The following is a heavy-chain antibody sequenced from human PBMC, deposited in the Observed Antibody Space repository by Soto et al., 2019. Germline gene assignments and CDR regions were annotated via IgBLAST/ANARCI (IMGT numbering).Heavy chain of an antibody. V-gene: IGHV4-61*05. Sequence: SETLSLTCTVSGGSISSSSYYWGWIRQPPGKGLEWIGYIYYSGSTNYNPSLKSRVTISVDTSKNQFSLKLSSVTAADTAVYYCATIGGRYGRLVDYWGQGTLVTVSS. D-gene: IGHD5-18*01. CDR3: ATIGGRYGRLVDY. J-gene: IGHJ4*02. CDR2: IYYSGST. CDR1: GGSISSSSYY.